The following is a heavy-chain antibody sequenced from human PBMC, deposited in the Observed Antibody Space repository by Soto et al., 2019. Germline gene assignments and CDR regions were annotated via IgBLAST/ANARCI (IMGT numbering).Heavy chain of an antibody. D-gene: IGHD2-15*01. CDR2: VSASGSIT. J-gene: IGHJ4*02. Sequence: EVQVLESGGGLVQPGGSLRLSCAASGFTFSSYDMSWVRQGPGKGLEWVSGVSASGSITSYAVSANGRFTISRDNAKNTVIMQMSSLRAEYTAVYFCAKGDCSGGRCYRGCDYWGQGTLVTVSS. CDR3: AKGDCSGGRCYRGCDY. V-gene: IGHV3-23*01. CDR1: GFTFSSYD.